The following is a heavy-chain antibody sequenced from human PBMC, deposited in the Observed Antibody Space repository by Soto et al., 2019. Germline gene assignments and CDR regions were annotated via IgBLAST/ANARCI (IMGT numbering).Heavy chain of an antibody. Sequence: EVQLVESGGGLVQPGGSLRLSCAASGFTFSSYSMNWVRQAPGKGLEWVSYISSSSSTIYYADSVKGRFTISRDNVKNSLYLQTNSLRDEDTAVYYCARDPDHYGDYPIWGQGTLVTVSS. V-gene: IGHV3-48*02. J-gene: IGHJ4*02. D-gene: IGHD4-17*01. CDR2: ISSSSSTI. CDR3: ARDPDHYGDYPI. CDR1: GFTFSSYS.